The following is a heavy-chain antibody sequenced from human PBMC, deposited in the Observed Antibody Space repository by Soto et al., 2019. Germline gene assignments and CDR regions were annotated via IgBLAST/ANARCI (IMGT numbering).Heavy chain of an antibody. J-gene: IGHJ4*02. CDR1: GASTGGYY. CDR2: VFSSGST. D-gene: IGHD6-19*01. Sequence: PSETLSLTCTISGASTGGYYWSWTRQSPGRGLEWIGYVFSSGSTNYSPSLQSRVAISIDTSKRQFFLKLTSVTAADTALYYCARHWWSSGSYLVFDSWGQGTQVTVSS. V-gene: IGHV4-59*08. CDR3: ARHWWSSGSYLVFDS.